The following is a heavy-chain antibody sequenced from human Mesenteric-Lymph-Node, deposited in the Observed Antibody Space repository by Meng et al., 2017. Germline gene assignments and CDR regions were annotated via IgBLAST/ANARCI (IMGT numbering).Heavy chain of an antibody. Sequence: SVKVSCKASGGTFSSYAISWVRQAPGQGLEWMGGIIPICGTANYAQKFLGRVTITADESTSTAYMELSSLRSEDTAVYYCERGLRYFDWLPLDYWGQGTRVT. D-gene: IGHD3-9*01. J-gene: IGHJ4*02. CDR2: IIPICGTA. CDR1: GGTFSSYA. CDR3: ERGLRYFDWLPLDY. V-gene: IGHV1-69*13.